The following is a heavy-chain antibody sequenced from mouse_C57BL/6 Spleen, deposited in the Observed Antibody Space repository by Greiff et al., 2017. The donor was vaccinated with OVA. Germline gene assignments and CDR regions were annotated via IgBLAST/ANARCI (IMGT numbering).Heavy chain of an antibody. CDR1: GFTFSDYY. CDR3: ARQSLLSYAMDY. D-gene: IGHD6-2*01. V-gene: IGHV5-12*01. Sequence: EVQRVESGGGLVQPGGSLTLSCAASGFTFSDYYMYWVRQTPEKRLEWVAYISNGGGSTYYPDTVKGRFTISRDNAKNTLYLQMSRLKSEDTAMYYCARQSLLSYAMDYWGQGTSVTVSS. CDR2: ISNGGGST. J-gene: IGHJ4*01.